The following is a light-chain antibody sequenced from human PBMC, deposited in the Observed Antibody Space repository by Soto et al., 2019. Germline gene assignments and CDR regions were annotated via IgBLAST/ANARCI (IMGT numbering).Light chain of an antibody. CDR2: DVS. CDR1: GSDVGGYNY. CDR3: SSYTSASTPLV. J-gene: IGLJ2*01. V-gene: IGLV2-14*01. Sequence: QSVLTQPACVSGSPGQSITISCTGTGSDVGGYNYVSWYQQHPGKAPKVMIYDVSNRPSGVSNRFSGSKSGNTASLTISGLQAQDEADYYCSSYTSASTPLVFGGGTKVTVL.